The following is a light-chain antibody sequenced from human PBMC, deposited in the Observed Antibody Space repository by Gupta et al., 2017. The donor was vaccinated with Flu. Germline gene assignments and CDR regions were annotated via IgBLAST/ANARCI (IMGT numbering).Light chain of an antibody. CDR1: SSDVGGYNY. V-gene: IGLV2-14*01. J-gene: IGLJ2*01. Sequence: QSALTQPASVSGSPGQSITISCTGTSSDVGGYNYVSWYQQHPGKDHKRMIDEVSNRPSGVSNRFSGSKSGNTASLTIAGLEADDESYYYCSSYTSTGVFGGGTKMTVL. CDR3: SSYTSTGV. CDR2: EVS.